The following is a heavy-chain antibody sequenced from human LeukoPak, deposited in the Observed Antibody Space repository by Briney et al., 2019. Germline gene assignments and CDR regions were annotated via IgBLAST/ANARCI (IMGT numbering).Heavy chain of an antibody. V-gene: IGHV3-53*01. Sequence: GGSLRLSCAASGFTVNTNYMSWVRQAPGKGLEWVSVIFRDDTTYYADSVKGRFTISRDNSKNTLYLQMNSLRAEDTAVYFCARAAYDSDSYIVNHDYWGQGTLVTVSS. D-gene: IGHD3-22*01. CDR2: IFRDDTT. CDR1: GFTVNTNY. J-gene: IGHJ4*02. CDR3: ARAAYDSDSYIVNHDY.